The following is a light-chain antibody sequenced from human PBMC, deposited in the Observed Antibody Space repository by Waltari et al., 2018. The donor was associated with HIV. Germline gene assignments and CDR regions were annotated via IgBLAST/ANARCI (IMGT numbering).Light chain of an antibody. CDR1: SSNIGSNF. CDR2: GNN. J-gene: IGLJ3*02. V-gene: IGLV1-47*01. Sequence: QSVLTQPPSASETPGQRVTISCSGSSSNIGSNFVYWYQQLPGTAPKLLIYGNNQRPSGVPDRFSGSRSGTAASLAISGLRSEDEADDYCAAWDDSLGGLWVFGGGTKLTVL. CDR3: AAWDDSLGGLWV.